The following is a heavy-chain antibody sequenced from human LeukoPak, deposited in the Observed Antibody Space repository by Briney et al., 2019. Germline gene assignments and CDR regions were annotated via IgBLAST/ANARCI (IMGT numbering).Heavy chain of an antibody. CDR1: GYTFTGYY. CDR2: INPNSGGT. D-gene: IGHD2-2*01. CDR3: ARDRVVVVPAAIEYYYYMDV. V-gene: IGHV1-2*06. J-gene: IGHJ6*03. Sequence: ASVKVSCKASGYTFTGYYMHWVRQAPGQGLECMGRINPNSGGTNYAQKFQGRVTITRDTSISTAYMELSRLRSDDTAVYYCARDRVVVVPAAIEYYYYMDVWGKGTTVTVSS.